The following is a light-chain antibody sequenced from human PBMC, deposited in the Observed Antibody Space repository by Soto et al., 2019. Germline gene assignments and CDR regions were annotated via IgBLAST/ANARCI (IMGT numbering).Light chain of an antibody. V-gene: IGLV2-14*01. J-gene: IGLJ1*01. CDR3: SSYTRSIHSV. Sequence: QSALARPTSVSGSPGQSITISCTGTSNDITLYNYVSWYQQYPGKAPKLIIYQVTNRPSGVSTRFSGSKSGNTASLTISGLQAEDEADYYCSSYTRSIHSVFGTGPKVTVL. CDR2: QVT. CDR1: SNDITLYNY.